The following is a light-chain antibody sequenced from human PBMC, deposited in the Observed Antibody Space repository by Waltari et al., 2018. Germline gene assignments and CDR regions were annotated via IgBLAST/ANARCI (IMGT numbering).Light chain of an antibody. Sequence: QSGLTQPPSVSGAPGQWVTLTCTGTSSNIGADSNVPRYQVLPGTAPKLLIFGNNNRPSGGPDRFSGSKSGTSASLAITGLQAEDEAYYYCQSYDSSLIASIFGGGTRLTVL. J-gene: IGLJ2*01. V-gene: IGLV1-40*01. CDR2: GNN. CDR3: QSYDSSLIASI. CDR1: SSNIGADSN.